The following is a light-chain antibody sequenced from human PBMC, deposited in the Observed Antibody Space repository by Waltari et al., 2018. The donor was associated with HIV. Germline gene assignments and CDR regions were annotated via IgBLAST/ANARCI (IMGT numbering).Light chain of an antibody. CDR1: NCNIGGHA. Sequence: QSVLTQSPSVSEAPRQSVPISCSGSNCNIGGHAVTWYRQYPGKPPTLLVYHDDLNLSGVSDRLSASKSGTSASLAINDLQSEDESLYYCATWDDGLNALLFGGGTKVTVL. CDR2: HDD. V-gene: IGLV1-36*01. CDR3: ATWDDGLNALL. J-gene: IGLJ2*01.